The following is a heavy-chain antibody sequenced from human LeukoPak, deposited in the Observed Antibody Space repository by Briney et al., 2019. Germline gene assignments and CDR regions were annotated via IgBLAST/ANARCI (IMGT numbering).Heavy chain of an antibody. CDR1: GGSISSYY. J-gene: IGHJ4*02. Sequence: SETLSLTCTVSGGSISSYYRSWIRQPAGKGLEWIGRIYTSGSTNYNPSLKSRVTISVDKSKNQFSLNLSSVTAADTAVYYCARGYCGYYFDYWGQGTLVTVSS. CDR2: IYTSGST. V-gene: IGHV4-4*07. CDR3: ARGYCGYYFDY. D-gene: IGHD2-21*02.